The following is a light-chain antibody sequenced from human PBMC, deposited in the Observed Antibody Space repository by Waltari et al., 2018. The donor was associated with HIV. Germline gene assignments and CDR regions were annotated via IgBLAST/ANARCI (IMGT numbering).Light chain of an antibody. CDR1: TSNIGTNT. V-gene: IGLV1-44*01. CDR2: YNT. CDR3: AAWDDSLNAYV. J-gene: IGLJ1*01. Sequence: QSVLTQPPSASGTPGQRVTMSCSGSTSNIGTNTVNWYQQFPGTAPKLVIYYNTLRPSGVPDRVSGSQSGTSASRAISALQSEDEADYYCAAWDDSLNAYVLGTGTKVTVL.